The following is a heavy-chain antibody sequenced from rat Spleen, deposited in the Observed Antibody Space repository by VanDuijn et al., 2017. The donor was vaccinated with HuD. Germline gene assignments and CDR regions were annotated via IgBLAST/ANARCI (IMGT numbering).Heavy chain of an antibody. CDR2: ISTGGTNT. CDR3: TRGYVMDA. CDR1: GFTFSDYN. V-gene: IGHV5S13*01. J-gene: IGHJ4*01. Sequence: EVQLVESGGGLVQPGRSLRLSCAASGFTFSDYNMAWVRQAPRKGLEWIASISTGGTNTYYRGSVKGRFTISRDNAKNTQYLQMDSLRSEDTATYYCTRGYVMDAWGQGASVTVSS.